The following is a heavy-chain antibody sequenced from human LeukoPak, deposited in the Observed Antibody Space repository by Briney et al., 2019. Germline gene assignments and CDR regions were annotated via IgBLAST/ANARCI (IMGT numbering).Heavy chain of an antibody. J-gene: IGHJ4*02. CDR3: TTDGGYSSGWYFDY. Sequence: PGGSLRLSCAASGCTFSNAWMSWVRQAPGKGLEWVGRIKSKTDGGTTDYAAPVKGRFTISRDDSKNTLYLQMNSLKTEDTAVYYCTTDGGYSSGWYFDYWGQGTLVTVSS. CDR1: GCTFSNAW. V-gene: IGHV3-15*01. D-gene: IGHD6-19*01. CDR2: IKSKTDGGTT.